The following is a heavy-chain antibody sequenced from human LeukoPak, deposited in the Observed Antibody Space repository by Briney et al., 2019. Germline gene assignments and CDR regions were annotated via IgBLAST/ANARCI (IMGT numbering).Heavy chain of an antibody. CDR2: ICAYNGNT. CDR3: ARDSGGYSYGEFDY. V-gene: IGHV1-18*01. CDR1: GYTFTSYG. J-gene: IGHJ4*02. Sequence: ASVKVSCKASGYTFTSYGISWVRQAPGQGLEWMGWICAYNGNTNYAQKLQGRVTMTTDTSTSTAYMELRSLRSDDTAVYYCARDSGGYSYGEFDYWAREPWSPSPQ. D-gene: IGHD5-18*01.